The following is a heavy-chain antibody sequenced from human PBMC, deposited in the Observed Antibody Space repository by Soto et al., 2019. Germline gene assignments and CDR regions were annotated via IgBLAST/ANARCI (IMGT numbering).Heavy chain of an antibody. CDR2: ISYDGSNK. CDR1: GFTFSSYG. Sequence: QVQLVESGGGVVQPGRSLRLSCAASGFTFSSYGMHWVRQAPGKGLEWVAVISYDGSNKYYADSVKGRFTISRDNSKNTQYLQMNSLRAEDTAVYYCATEPPEVLDFDYWGQGTLVTVSS. D-gene: IGHD1-1*01. J-gene: IGHJ4*02. CDR3: ATEPPEVLDFDY. V-gene: IGHV3-30*03.